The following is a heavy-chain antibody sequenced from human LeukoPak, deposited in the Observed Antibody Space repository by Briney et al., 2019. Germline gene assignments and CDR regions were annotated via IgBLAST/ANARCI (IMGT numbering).Heavy chain of an antibody. CDR2: IYHSGST. V-gene: IGHV4-38-2*01. CDR1: GYSISSGYY. Sequence: PSETLSLTCAVSGYSISSGYYWGWIQQPPGKGLEWIGSIYHSGSTYYNPSLKSRVTISVDTSKNQFSLKLSSVTAADTAVYYCARYGEGYKWLRSSSVNWFDPWGQGTLVTVSS. D-gene: IGHD5-12*01. CDR3: ARYGEGYKWLRSSSVNWFDP. J-gene: IGHJ5*02.